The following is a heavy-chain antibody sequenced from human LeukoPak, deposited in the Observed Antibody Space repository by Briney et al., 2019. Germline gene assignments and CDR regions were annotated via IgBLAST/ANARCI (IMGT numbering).Heavy chain of an antibody. D-gene: IGHD3-10*02. J-gene: IGHJ6*04. CDR1: GITVGANF. V-gene: IGHV3-48*03. CDR3: AELGITMIGGV. CDR2: ISSSGSTI. Sequence: GGSLRLSCAASGITVGANFMTWVRQAPGKGLEWVSYISSSGSTIYYADSVKGRFTISRDNAKNSLYLQMNSLRAEDTAVYYCAELGITMIGGVWGKGTTVTISS.